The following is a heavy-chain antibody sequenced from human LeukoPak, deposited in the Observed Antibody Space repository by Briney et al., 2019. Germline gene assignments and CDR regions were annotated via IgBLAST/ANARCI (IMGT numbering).Heavy chain of an antibody. Sequence: ASVKVSCKVSGYTLTELSMHWVRQAPGKGLEWMGGFDPEDGETIYAQKFQGRVTMTEDTSTDTAYMELSSLRSEDTAVYYCATATYSRSHLANAFDIWGQGTMVTVSS. CDR2: FDPEDGET. J-gene: IGHJ3*02. V-gene: IGHV1-24*01. CDR3: ATATYSRSHLANAFDI. CDR1: GYTLTELS. D-gene: IGHD1-26*01.